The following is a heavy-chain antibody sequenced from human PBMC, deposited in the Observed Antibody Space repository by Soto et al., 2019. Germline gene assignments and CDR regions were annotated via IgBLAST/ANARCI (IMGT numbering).Heavy chain of an antibody. CDR3: ARGYYYFSIGRSPDAFDI. CDR1: GGTFRIYA. Sequence: EASVKVSCRASGGTFRIYAISWVRQAPGQGREWMGGIIPIFGTANYAQKFQGRVTITADESKSTAYMELRSLRSEETAVYISARGYYYFSIGRSPDAFDIWGQGTMVTVSS. J-gene: IGHJ3*02. CDR2: IIPIFGTA. D-gene: IGHD3-22*01. V-gene: IGHV1-69*13.